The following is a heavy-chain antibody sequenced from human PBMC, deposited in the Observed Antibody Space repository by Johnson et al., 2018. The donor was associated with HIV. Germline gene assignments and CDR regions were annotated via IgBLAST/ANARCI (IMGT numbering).Heavy chain of an antibody. Sequence: QVQLVESGGGLVQPGGSLRLSCAASGFTVSSYGMHWVRQAPGKGLEWVAVISYDGSNKYYADSVKGRFTISRDNSNNTLYLQMNSLRAEDTAVYYCAKESAFDIWGQGTMVTVSS. V-gene: IGHV3-30*18. CDR2: ISYDGSNK. CDR3: AKESAFDI. J-gene: IGHJ3*02. CDR1: GFTVSSYG.